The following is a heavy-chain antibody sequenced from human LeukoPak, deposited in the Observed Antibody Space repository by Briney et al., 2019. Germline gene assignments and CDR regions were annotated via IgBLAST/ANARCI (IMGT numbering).Heavy chain of an antibody. CDR3: AFGTYSGYEWDY. J-gene: IGHJ4*02. CDR1: GFTFNTYW. Sequence: PGGSLRLSCAASGFTFNTYWMHWVRQAPGKGLVWVSYISNSGSRITYADSVKGRFTISRDNAKKTLYLQMNSLRAEDTAVYYCAFGTYSGYEWDYWGQGTLVTGPS. V-gene: IGHV3-74*01. D-gene: IGHD5-12*01. CDR2: ISNSGSRI.